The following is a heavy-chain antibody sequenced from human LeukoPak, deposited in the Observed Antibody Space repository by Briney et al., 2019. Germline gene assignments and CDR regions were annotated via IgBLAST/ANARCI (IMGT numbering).Heavy chain of an antibody. D-gene: IGHD3-10*01. Sequence: ASVKVSCKASGFTFTSSAVQWVRQARGQRLEWIGWIVVGSGNTNYAQEFQERVTTTRDMSTSTAYMELSSLGSEDTAVYYCAADQFGYYYGSGNYPWGQGTLVTVSS. V-gene: IGHV1-58*01. J-gene: IGHJ5*02. CDR3: AADQFGYYYGSGNYP. CDR2: IVVGSGNT. CDR1: GFTFTSSA.